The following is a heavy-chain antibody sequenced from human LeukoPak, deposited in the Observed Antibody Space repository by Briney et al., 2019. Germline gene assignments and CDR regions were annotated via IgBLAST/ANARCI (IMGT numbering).Heavy chain of an antibody. CDR1: GFTFSSYW. V-gene: IGHV3-74*01. Sequence: GGSLRLSCAASGFTFSSYWMHWVRQAPGKGLVWVSRINSDGSSTSYADSVKGRFTISRDNAKNTLYLQTNSLRAEDTAVYYCAKDGRFGESLQGFDPWGQGTLVTVSS. D-gene: IGHD3-10*01. CDR3: AKDGRFGESLQGFDP. J-gene: IGHJ5*02. CDR2: INSDGSST.